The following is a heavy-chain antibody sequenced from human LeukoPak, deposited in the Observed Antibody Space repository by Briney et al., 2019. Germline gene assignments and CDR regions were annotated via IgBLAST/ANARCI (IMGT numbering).Heavy chain of an antibody. J-gene: IGHJ6*03. V-gene: IGHV3-30*18. Sequence: GRSLRLSCAASGFTFSSYGMHWVRQAPGKGLEWVAVIWYGGSNKYYADSVKSRFTISRDNSKNTLYLQMNSLRAEDTAVYYCAKVIGSYIIYYMDVWGKGTTVTVSS. CDR1: GFTFSSYG. CDR3: AKVIGSYIIYYMDV. CDR2: IWYGGSNK. D-gene: IGHD3-10*01.